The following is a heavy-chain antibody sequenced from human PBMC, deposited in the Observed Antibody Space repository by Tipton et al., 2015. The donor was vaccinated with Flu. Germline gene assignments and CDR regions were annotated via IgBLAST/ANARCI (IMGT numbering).Heavy chain of an antibody. CDR1: GFTFSSYS. J-gene: IGHJ4*02. CDR3: AGVVYGSGLYRGYFDY. D-gene: IGHD3-10*01. Sequence: SLRLSCAASGFTFSSYSMNWVRQAPGKGLEWVSSISSSSSYIYYADSVKGRFTISRDNAKNSLYLQMNSLIAEDTAVYYCAGVVYGSGLYRGYFDYWGQGTLVTVSS. CDR2: ISSSSSYI. V-gene: IGHV3-21*01.